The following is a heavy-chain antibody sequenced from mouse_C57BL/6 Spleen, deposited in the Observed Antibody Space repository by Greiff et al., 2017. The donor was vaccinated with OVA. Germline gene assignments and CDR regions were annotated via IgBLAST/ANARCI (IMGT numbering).Heavy chain of an antibody. CDR2: IWSDGST. V-gene: IGHV2-6-1*01. Sequence: QVQLQQSGPGLVAPSQSLSITCTVSGFSLTSYGVHWVRQPPGKGLEWLVVIWSDGSTTYNSAHKSRLSISKNNSKRQVVLKMNSLQTDDTATYYYAGHGNCEAMDYWGQGTSVTVSS. CDR1: GFSLTSYG. D-gene: IGHD2-1*01. J-gene: IGHJ4*01. CDR3: AGHGNCEAMDY.